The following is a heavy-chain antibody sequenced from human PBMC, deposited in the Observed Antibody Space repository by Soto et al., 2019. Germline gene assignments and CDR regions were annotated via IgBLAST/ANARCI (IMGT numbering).Heavy chain of an antibody. CDR3: ARRCYCSSTSWYNYDMDV. Sequence: QLQLQESGPGLVKPSETLSLTCTVSGGSISSSSYYWGWIRQPPGKGLEWIGGIYYSESTYYNKSLKSRVTISVDTSNNQYALNLSSVTAADTAVYYCARRCYCSSTSWYNYDMDVWGKGTTVTVSS. CDR2: IYYSEST. D-gene: IGHD2-2*02. CDR1: GGSISSSSYY. V-gene: IGHV4-39*01. J-gene: IGHJ6*03.